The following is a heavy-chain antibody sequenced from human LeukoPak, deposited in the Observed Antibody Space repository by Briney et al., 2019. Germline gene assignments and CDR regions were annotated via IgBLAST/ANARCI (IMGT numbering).Heavy chain of an antibody. Sequence: GASVKVSCKASGYTFTGYYMHWVRQAPGQGLEWMGWINPNSGGTNYAQKFQDRVTMTRDTSISTVYMELSRLRSDDTAVYYCAGSPDILTGEKFDYWGRGTLVTVSS. CDR3: AGSPDILTGEKFDY. D-gene: IGHD3-9*01. CDR1: GYTFTGYY. V-gene: IGHV1-2*02. CDR2: INPNSGGT. J-gene: IGHJ4*02.